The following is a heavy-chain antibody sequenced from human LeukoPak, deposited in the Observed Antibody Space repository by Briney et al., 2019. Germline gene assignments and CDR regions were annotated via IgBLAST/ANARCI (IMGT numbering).Heavy chain of an antibody. Sequence: PSETLSLTCTVSGYSISSGYLWGWIRQPPGKGLEWIGSIDGSGSSYYNPSLKSRVTISVDTSKNQFSLKLTSVTAADTAVYFCARGGYYGSGNDFRFDPWGQGTLVTVSS. CDR1: GYSISSGYL. V-gene: IGHV4-38-2*02. D-gene: IGHD3-10*01. J-gene: IGHJ5*02. CDR2: IDGSGSS. CDR3: ARGGYYGSGNDFRFDP.